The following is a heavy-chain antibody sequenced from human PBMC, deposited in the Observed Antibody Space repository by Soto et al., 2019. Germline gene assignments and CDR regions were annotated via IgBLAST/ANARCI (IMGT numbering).Heavy chain of an antibody. CDR2: ISGGGGST. J-gene: IGHJ4*02. CDR1: GFTFNNYA. D-gene: IGHD1-20*01. V-gene: IGHV3-23*01. Sequence: EVLLSESGGGLVQPGGSLKLSCAASGFTFNNYAMTWVRQTPGKGLEWVSAISGGGGSTYYADSVKGRFTISRDNSKNALYLQMNGLRVEDTAIYYWAKDYNGNRNFDYWGQGTLVTVSS. CDR3: AKDYNGNRNFDY.